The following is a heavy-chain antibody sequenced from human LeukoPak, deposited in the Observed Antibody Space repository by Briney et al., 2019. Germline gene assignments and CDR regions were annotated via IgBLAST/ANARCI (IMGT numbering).Heavy chain of an antibody. CDR1: GFTVSSNY. V-gene: IGHV3-53*01. CDR3: ARVLESVGEPFDY. Sequence: GGSLRLSCAASGFTVSSNYMSWVRQAPGKGLEWVSVIYSSGSTPYAASAKSGCTTSRYTSKNTLYLQMNSLRAEDTAVYYCARVLESVGEPFDYWGQGTLVTVSS. CDR2: IYSSGST. J-gene: IGHJ4*02. D-gene: IGHD1-26*01.